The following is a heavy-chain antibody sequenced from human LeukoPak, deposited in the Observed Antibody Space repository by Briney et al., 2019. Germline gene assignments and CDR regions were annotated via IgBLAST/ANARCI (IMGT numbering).Heavy chain of an antibody. D-gene: IGHD2-2*01. CDR1: GFTFSSYA. CDR3: AKDQWKDIVVVPAALDY. V-gene: IGHV3-23*01. CDR2: ISGSGGST. Sequence: GGSLRLSCAASGFTFSSYAMSWVRQAPGKGLEWVSAISGSGGSTYYADSVKGRFTISRDNSKNTLYLQMNSLRAEDTAVYYCAKDQWKDIVVVPAALDYWGQGTLVTVPS. J-gene: IGHJ4*02.